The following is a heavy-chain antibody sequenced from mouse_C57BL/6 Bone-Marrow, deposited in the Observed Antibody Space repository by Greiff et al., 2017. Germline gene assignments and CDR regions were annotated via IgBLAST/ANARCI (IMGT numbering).Heavy chain of an antibody. Sequence: QVQLQQSGAELARPGASVKLSCKASGYTFTSYGISWVKQRTGQGLEWIGEIYTRSGNTYYNEKFKGQATLTEDKSSSTAYMELRSLTSEDSAVYFCALYYYGRRDYWGQGTTLTVSS. V-gene: IGHV1-81*01. CDR3: ALYYYGRRDY. J-gene: IGHJ2*01. CDR2: IYTRSGNT. D-gene: IGHD1-1*01. CDR1: GYTFTSYG.